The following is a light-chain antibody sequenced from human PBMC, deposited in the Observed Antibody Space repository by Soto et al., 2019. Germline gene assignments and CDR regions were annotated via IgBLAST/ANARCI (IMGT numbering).Light chain of an antibody. CDR2: AAS. V-gene: IGKV1-39*01. CDR1: QNIGRY. J-gene: IGKJ1*01. Sequence: IQMTQSPSTLSASIGDRGIITCLASQNIGRYLAWYQQKPGEAPKFLIYAASSLERGVPSRFSGGRSETEFTLTISSLQPEDFATYYCQQSYSTPRTFGQGTKVDI. CDR3: QQSYSTPRT.